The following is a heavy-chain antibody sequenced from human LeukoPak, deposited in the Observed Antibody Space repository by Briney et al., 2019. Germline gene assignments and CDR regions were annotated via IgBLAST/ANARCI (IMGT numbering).Heavy chain of an antibody. D-gene: IGHD4-17*01. Sequence: RSLRLSCAASGFTVSSNYMSWVRQAPGKGLEWVSVIYSGGSTYYADSVKGRFTISRDNSKNTLYLQMNSLRAEDTAVYYCARESTVTTSYYGMDVWGQGTTVTVSS. J-gene: IGHJ6*02. CDR1: GFTVSSNY. V-gene: IGHV3-53*01. CDR3: ARESTVTTSYYGMDV. CDR2: IYSGGST.